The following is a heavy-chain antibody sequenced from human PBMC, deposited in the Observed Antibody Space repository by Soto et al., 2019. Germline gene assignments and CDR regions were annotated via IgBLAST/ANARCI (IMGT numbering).Heavy chain of an antibody. J-gene: IGHJ6*04. CDR2: IKEDGSVK. D-gene: IGHD1-26*01. V-gene: IGHV3-7*01. Sequence: EVQVVESGGGLVQPGGSLRLSCAASGFSFSNYWMAWVRQAPGQGLEWVANIKEDGSVKQYADSVKGRFTISRDNGKNSQYLQMNGLRDEDTAVYYCARDQVGALDVWGKGSTVTVSS. CDR3: ARDQVGALDV. CDR1: GFSFSNYW.